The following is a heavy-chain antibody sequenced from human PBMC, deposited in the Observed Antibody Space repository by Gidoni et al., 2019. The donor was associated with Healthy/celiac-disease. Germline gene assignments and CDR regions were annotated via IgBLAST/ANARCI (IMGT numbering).Heavy chain of an antibody. CDR2: INWNGGST. J-gene: IGHJ3*02. Sequence: EVQLVESVGGVVRPGGSLRLSCAASGFTFDDYGMSWVRQAPGKGLEWVSGINWNGGSTGYADSVKGRFTISRDNAKNSLYLQMNSLRAEDTALYHCARGSGSSGWYGMAAFDIWGQGTMVTVSS. D-gene: IGHD6-19*01. CDR3: ARGSGSSGWYGMAAFDI. CDR1: GFTFDDYG. V-gene: IGHV3-20*01.